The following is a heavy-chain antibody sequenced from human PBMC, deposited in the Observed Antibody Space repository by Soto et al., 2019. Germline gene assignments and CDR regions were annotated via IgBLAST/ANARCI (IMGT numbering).Heavy chain of an antibody. J-gene: IGHJ4*02. CDR1: GFTFSSYG. CDR2: ISYDGSNK. D-gene: IGHD3-10*01. CDR3: AKDRVSMVRGVIGDY. Sequence: QVQLVESGGGVVQPGRSLRLSCAASGFTFSSYGMHWVRQAPGKGLEGVAVISYDGSNKYYADSVKGRFTISRDNSKNTLYLQMNSLRAEDTAVYYCAKDRVSMVRGVIGDYWGQGTLVTVSS. V-gene: IGHV3-30*18.